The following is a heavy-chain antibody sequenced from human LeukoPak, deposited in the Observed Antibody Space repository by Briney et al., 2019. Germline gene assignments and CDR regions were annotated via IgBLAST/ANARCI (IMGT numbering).Heavy chain of an antibody. CDR2: ISYDGSNK. CDR1: GFTFSSYA. Sequence: GRSLRLSCAASGFTFSSYAMHWVRQAPGKGLEWVAVISYDGSNKYYADSVKGRFTISRDNSKNTLYLQMNSLRAEDTAVYYCARGLDYYDSSGPNPPDYWGQGTLVTVSS. CDR3: ARGLDYYDSSGPNPPDY. D-gene: IGHD3-22*01. V-gene: IGHV3-30-3*01. J-gene: IGHJ4*02.